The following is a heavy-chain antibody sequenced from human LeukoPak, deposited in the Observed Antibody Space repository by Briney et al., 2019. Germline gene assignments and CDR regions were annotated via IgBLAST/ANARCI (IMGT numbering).Heavy chain of an antibody. D-gene: IGHD3-10*01. CDR3: AKCLGYYGSGSYAG. V-gene: IGHV3-23*01. J-gene: IGHJ4*02. CDR1: GFTFSSYA. CDR2: ISGSGGST. Sequence: GGSLRLSCAASGFTFSSYAMSWVRQAPGKGLGWVSAISGSGGSTYYADSVKGRFTISRDNSKNTLYLQMNSLRAEDTAVYYCAKCLGYYGSGSYAGWGQGTLVTVSS.